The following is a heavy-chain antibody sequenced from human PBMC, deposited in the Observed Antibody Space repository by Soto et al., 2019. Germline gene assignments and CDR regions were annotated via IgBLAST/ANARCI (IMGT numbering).Heavy chain of an antibody. CDR2: IGADNGDT. V-gene: IGHV1-18*01. J-gene: IGHJ5*02. Sequence: QVQLVQSGAEVKKPGASVKVSCKASGYTFSTYGFSWVRQAPGQGLEWMGWIGADNGDTNYAQNFQGRVTMTTDTSTTTSYMELSSLTSDDTAVYFCARDWKGAEGFDPWGQGILVTVSS. CDR3: ARDWKGAEGFDP. CDR1: GYTFSTYG. D-gene: IGHD1-1*01.